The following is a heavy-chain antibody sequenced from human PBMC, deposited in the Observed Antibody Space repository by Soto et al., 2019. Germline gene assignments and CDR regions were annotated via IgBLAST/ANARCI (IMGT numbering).Heavy chain of an antibody. CDR3: AREVKDSCWYSARSFDL. CDR1: GYTFTSYA. Sequence: QVPLVQSGAEVKKPGASVKASCQASGYTFTSYAMHWVRQAPGQRLEWMGWINAGNGNTKYSQKFQGRVTIPRDTAPRRAYMEQSSLSSEDTSVYYCAREVKDSCWYSARSFDLWGQGTMVTVSS. J-gene: IGHJ3*01. CDR2: INAGNGNT. V-gene: IGHV1-3*01. D-gene: IGHD6-19*01.